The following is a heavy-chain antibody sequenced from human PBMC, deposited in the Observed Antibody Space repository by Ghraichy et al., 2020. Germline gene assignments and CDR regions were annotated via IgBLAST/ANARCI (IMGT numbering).Heavy chain of an antibody. CDR3: ARASTVVRFYYYGGLDV. D-gene: IGHD4-23*01. J-gene: IGHJ6*02. V-gene: IGHV3-48*02. CDR2: ISSSGRSI. Sequence: LSLTCVGSGFTFSGYSMNWVRQSPGKGLEWVSHISSSGRSIFYADSVKGRFSISRDNAQNSLSLQMNSLRDEDTAIYYCARASTVVRFYYYGGLDVWGQGTTVTVSS. CDR1: GFTFSGYS.